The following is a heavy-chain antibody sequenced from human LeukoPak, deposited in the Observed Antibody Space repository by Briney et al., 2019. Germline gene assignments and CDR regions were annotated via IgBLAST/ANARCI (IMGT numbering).Heavy chain of an antibody. CDR1: GGTFSSYA. D-gene: IGHD3-10*01. J-gene: IGHJ6*04. Sequence: SVKVSCKASGGTFSSYAISWVRQAPGQGLEWMGGIIPTFGTANYAQKFQGRVTITADESTSTAYMELSSLRSEDTAVYYCARVTMVRGAKGYYYGMDVWGKGTTVTVSS. V-gene: IGHV1-69*01. CDR3: ARVTMVRGAKGYYYGMDV. CDR2: IIPTFGTA.